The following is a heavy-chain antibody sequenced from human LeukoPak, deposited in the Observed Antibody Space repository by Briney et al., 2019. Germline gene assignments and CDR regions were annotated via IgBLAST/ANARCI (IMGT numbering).Heavy chain of an antibody. V-gene: IGHV4-38-2*01. J-gene: IGHJ4*02. Sequence: PSETLSLTCAVSGYSISSGYYWGWIRQPPGKGLEWIGSIYHSGSTYYNPSLKSRVTISVDTSKNQFSLKLSSATAADTAVYYCARVVSAYSSSQGYYFDYWGQGTLVTVSS. CDR1: GYSISSGYY. CDR2: IYHSGST. D-gene: IGHD6-13*01. CDR3: ARVVSAYSSSQGYYFDY.